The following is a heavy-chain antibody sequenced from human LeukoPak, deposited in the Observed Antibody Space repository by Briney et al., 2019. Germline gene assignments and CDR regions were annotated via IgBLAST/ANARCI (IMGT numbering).Heavy chain of an antibody. J-gene: IGHJ4*02. CDR3: AKRQWLGHGGPYDS. V-gene: IGHV3-23*01. Sequence: GGSLRLSCAASGFTFSNYAMSWARQAPGKGLEWVSATIGSGYNTYYADSVKGRFAISRDSSKNTLYLQMNSLRAEDTAVYYCAKRQWLGHGGPYDSWGQGTPVTVSS. CDR1: GFTFSNYA. D-gene: IGHD6-19*01. CDR2: TIGSGYNT.